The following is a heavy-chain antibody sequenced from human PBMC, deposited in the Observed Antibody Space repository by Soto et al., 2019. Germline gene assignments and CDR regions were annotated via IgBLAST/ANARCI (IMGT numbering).Heavy chain of an antibody. CDR1: GYSLTTSGVG. J-gene: IGHJ4*02. V-gene: IGHV2-5*02. Sequence: QITLTESGPTQVNPRQTLPLTCTLSGYSLTTSGVGVGWIRQSPGKAPEWLALIYWDDDKRYSPSLKSRLTINKDTPKKQGVLTIADMDPADTATYDWSNRVLRTVFGLVAIKAIYFDFWGQGTQVAVSS. CDR3: SNRVLRTVFGLVAIKAIYFDF. D-gene: IGHD3-3*01. CDR2: IYWDDDK.